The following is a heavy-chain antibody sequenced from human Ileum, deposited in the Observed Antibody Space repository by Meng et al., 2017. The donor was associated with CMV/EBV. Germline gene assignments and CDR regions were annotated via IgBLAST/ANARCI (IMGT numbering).Heavy chain of an antibody. V-gene: IGHV3-21*01. Sequence: GGSRRLSCAASGFTFSDYNMNWVRQAPGKGLEWVSSITSNSAYLYYADSLEGRFAISRDNAKNTLFLIMGNLRAEDTAVYYCARVFRYYDSGSYHHSMDVWGQGTTVTVSS. CDR3: ARVFRYYDSGSYHHSMDV. J-gene: IGHJ6*02. CDR2: ITSNSAYL. D-gene: IGHD3-10*01. CDR1: GFTFSDYN.